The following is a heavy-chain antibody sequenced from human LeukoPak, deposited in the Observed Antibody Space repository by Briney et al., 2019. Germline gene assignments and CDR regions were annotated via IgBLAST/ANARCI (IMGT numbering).Heavy chain of an antibody. V-gene: IGHV1-2*02. Sequence: GASVKVSCKASGYTFTSYYMHWVRQAPGQGLEWMGWINPNSGGTNYAQKFQGRVTMTRDTSISTAYMELSRLRSDDTAVYYCARAANPGYSYGYYYYGMDVWGQGTTVTVSS. D-gene: IGHD5-18*01. CDR2: INPNSGGT. J-gene: IGHJ6*02. CDR3: ARAANPGYSYGYYYYGMDV. CDR1: GYTFTSYY.